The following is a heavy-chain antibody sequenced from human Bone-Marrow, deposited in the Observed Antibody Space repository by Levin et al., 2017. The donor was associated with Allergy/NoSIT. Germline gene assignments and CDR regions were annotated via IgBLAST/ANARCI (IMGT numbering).Heavy chain of an antibody. CDR3: ARESGGGRPFDY. D-gene: IGHD1-26*01. CDR1: SDSISSYY. J-gene: IGHJ4*02. V-gene: IGHV4-4*07. CDR2: ISTTGTI. Sequence: SQTLSLTCSVSSDSISSYYWTWIRQPAGKALEWIGRISTTGTIHYNPSLKSRVTVSVDTSRNQFSVRLTSVTAADTAVYYCARESGGGRPFDYWGQGISVTVSS.